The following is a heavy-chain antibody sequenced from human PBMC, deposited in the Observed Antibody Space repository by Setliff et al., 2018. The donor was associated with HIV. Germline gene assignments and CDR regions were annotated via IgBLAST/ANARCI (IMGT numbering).Heavy chain of an antibody. J-gene: IGHJ6*03. Sequence: PSETLSLTCTVSGGSISSHYWSWIRQPPGKGLEWIGYSYYSGSTNYNPPLKSRVTISVDTSKNQFSLKLSSLTATDTAVDYCARAQPYYYYYMDVWGKGTTVTVSS. D-gene: IGHD6-13*01. CDR2: SYYSGST. CDR3: ARAQPYYYYYMDV. CDR1: GGSISSHY. V-gene: IGHV4-59*11.